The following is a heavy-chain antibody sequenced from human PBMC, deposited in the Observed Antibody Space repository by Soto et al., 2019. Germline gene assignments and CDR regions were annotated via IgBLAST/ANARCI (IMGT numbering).Heavy chain of an antibody. CDR2: INAGNGNT. J-gene: IGHJ4*02. CDR3: ARTVHYDYVWGSYRQFDY. CDR1: GYTFTSYA. V-gene: IGHV1-3*01. D-gene: IGHD3-16*02. Sequence: ASVEVSCKASGYTFTSYAMHWVRQAPGQRLEWMGWINAGNGNTKYSQKFQGRVTITRDTSASTAYMELSSLRSEDTAVYYCARTVHYDYVWGSYRQFDYWGQGTLVTVSS.